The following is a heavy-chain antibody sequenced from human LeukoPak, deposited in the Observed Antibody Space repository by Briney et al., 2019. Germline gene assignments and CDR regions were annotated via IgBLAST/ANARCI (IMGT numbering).Heavy chain of an antibody. J-gene: IGHJ5*02. V-gene: IGHV1-69*13. CDR2: IIPIFGTA. Sequence: SVKVSCKASGGTFSSYAISWVRQAPGQGLEWMGGIIPIFGTANYAQKFQGRVTITADESTSTAYMELSSLRSEDTAVYYCARDGYDGNWFDPWGQGTLVTVSS. CDR1: GGTFSSYA. D-gene: IGHD5-12*01. CDR3: ARDGYDGNWFDP.